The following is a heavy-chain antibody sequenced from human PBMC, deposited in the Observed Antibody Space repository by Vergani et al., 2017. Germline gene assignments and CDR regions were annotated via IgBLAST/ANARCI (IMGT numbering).Heavy chain of an antibody. V-gene: IGHV3-74*03. Sequence: VQLVESGGGLVQPGGSLRLSCTASGFNFSNYWMQWVRQAPGKGLMWVSRINSDGSITAYADSVKGRFTISRDNAQNTLYLQMNSLRVEDTGVYYCARARCIETCYMSNWLDSWGQGTLVTVSS. J-gene: IGHJ5*01. CDR1: GFNFSNYW. CDR2: INSDGSIT. CDR3: ARARCIETCYMSNWLDS. D-gene: IGHD3-9*01.